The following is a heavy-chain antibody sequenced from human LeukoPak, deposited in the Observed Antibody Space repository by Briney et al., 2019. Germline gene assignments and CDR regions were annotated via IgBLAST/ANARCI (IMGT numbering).Heavy chain of an antibody. CDR3: ARVSAVATSFDY. J-gene: IGHJ4*02. V-gene: IGHV4-59*01. CDR2: IYYTGST. D-gene: IGHD5-12*01. CDR1: GASISSYY. Sequence: SETLSHTCTVSGASISSYYWSWIRQPPGKGLEWIGYIYYTGSTNYNPSLKSRVTISLDTSKNQFSLKLSSVTAADTAVYYCARVSAVATSFDYWGQGTLVTVSS.